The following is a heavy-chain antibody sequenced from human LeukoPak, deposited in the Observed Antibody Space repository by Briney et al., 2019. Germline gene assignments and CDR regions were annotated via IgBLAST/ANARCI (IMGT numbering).Heavy chain of an antibody. CDR3: PTDAYGGNSFDH. CDR1: EYTFTDYY. V-gene: IGHV1-2*02. D-gene: IGHD3-16*01. J-gene: IGHJ4*01. CDR2: INPDGGFT. Sequence: AAVKVSCKASEYTFTDYYIHWMRQAPGQGLEWIGWINPDGGFTSYAQKFQGRVTMNSDMSIGTAYMELSRLTSDDTAVYYCPTDAYGGNSFDHWGHGTLVLVSS.